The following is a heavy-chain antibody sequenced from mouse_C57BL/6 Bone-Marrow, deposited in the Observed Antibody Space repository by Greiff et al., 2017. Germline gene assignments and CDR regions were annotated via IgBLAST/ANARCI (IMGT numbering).Heavy chain of an antibody. D-gene: IGHD1-1*01. CDR2: IYPGSGNT. J-gene: IGHJ1*03. Sequence: QVQLQQSGPELVKPGASVKISCKASGYSFTSYYTHWVKQRPGQGLEWIGWIYPGSGNTKYNEKFKGKATLTADTSSSTAYMQLSSLTSEDSAVYYCARRGITTVVGGYFDVWGTGTTVTVST. V-gene: IGHV1-66*01. CDR1: GYSFTSYY. CDR3: ARRGITTVVGGYFDV.